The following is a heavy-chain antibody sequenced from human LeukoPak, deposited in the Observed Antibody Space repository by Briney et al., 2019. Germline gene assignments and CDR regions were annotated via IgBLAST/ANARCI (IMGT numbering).Heavy chain of an antibody. J-gene: IGHJ4*02. Sequence: ASVKVSCKASGYTFTSYDINWLRQATGQGLEWMGWMNPNSGNTGYAQKFQGRVTMTRNTSMSTAYMELSSLRSEDTAMYYCAIRTPVDIVATLGERVKKGLDYWGQGTLVTVSS. V-gene: IGHV1-8*01. CDR3: AIRTPVDIVATLGERVKKGLDY. D-gene: IGHD5-12*01. CDR2: MNPNSGNT. CDR1: GYTFTSYD.